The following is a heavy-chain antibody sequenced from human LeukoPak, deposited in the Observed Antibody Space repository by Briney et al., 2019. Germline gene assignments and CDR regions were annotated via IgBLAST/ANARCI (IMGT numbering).Heavy chain of an antibody. V-gene: IGHV3-74*01. D-gene: IGHD1-26*01. CDR3: ARRGAATDAFDI. CDR1: GFTFSSYW. Sequence: GGSLRLSCAASGFTFSSYWMHWGRQAPGKGLVGVSRIKSDGSSTSYADSVKGRFTISRDNAKNTLYLQMNSLRAEDTAVYYCARRGAATDAFDIWGQGTMVTVSS. CDR2: IKSDGSST. J-gene: IGHJ3*02.